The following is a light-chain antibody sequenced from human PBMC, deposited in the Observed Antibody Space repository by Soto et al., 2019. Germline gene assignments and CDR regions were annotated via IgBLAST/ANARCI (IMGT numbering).Light chain of an antibody. CDR1: RSNIGAGYD. J-gene: IGLJ1*01. V-gene: IGLV1-40*01. CDR3: QSYDSSLSVLYV. Sequence: VLTQLPSVSGAPGQRVTISCTGSRSNIGAGYDVHWYQQLPGTAPKLLIHGDSNRPSGVPDRFSGSKSGTSASLAITGLQAEDEADYYCQSYDSSLSVLYVFGTGTKVTVL. CDR2: GDS.